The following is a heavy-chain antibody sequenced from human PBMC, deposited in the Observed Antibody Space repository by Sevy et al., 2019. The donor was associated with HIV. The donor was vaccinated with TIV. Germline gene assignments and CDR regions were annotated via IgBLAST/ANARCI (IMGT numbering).Heavy chain of an antibody. D-gene: IGHD2-2*01. CDR2: INHSGST. CDR3: TRHCSSTTCSHAFDI. CDR1: GGSFSGYY. Sequence: SETLSLTCAVYGGSFSGYYWSWIRQPPGKGLEWIGEINHSGSTNYNPSPKSRVTISVDTSKNQFSLKLSSVTAADTAVYYCTRHCSSTTCSHAFDIWGQGTMVTVSS. V-gene: IGHV4-34*01. J-gene: IGHJ3*02.